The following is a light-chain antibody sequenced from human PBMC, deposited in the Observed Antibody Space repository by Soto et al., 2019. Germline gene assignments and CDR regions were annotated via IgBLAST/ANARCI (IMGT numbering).Light chain of an antibody. V-gene: IGKV1-39*01. CDR3: QQCHSPSRT. CDR2: RAS. CDR1: HAIIHY. J-gene: IGKJ1*01. Sequence: DIQMTLHPSSLCASLGGRVTVTWRASHAIIHYVTWYQQKPGKAPKLLIYRASTLPSGVPSRFTGSGSGTDFTLTISRLHPDDFATYYCQQCHSPSRTFGQGTKVDIK.